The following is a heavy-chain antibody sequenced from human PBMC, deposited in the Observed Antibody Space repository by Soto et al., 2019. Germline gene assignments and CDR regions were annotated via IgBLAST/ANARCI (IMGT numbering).Heavy chain of an antibody. V-gene: IGHV5-51*01. Sequence: GESLKISCKASGYIFTTYWIGWVRQMPGKGLEWMGIIYPGDSDTRYSPSFQGQVTISADKSISTAYLQWSSLNASDSAMFYCPRKDIAGKSVDFWGQGTLVTVSS. CDR3: PRKDIAGKSVDF. D-gene: IGHD6-13*01. J-gene: IGHJ4*02. CDR1: GYIFTTYW. CDR2: IYPGDSDT.